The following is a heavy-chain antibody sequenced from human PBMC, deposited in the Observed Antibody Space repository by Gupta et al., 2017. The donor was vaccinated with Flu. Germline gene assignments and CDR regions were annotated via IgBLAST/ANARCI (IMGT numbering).Heavy chain of an antibody. CDR2: IKSNPDGVTS. J-gene: IGHJ3*01. V-gene: IGHV3-15*01. CDR1: GITFTHAW. CDR3: TTDTSWGYAYDV. Sequence: EVQLVESGGGLVKPGGSIRLSCTVSGITFTHAWMTWVRQAPGRGLEWVGRIKSNPDGVTSDYARPVKGRFRISRDDSKNMLYLQMDSLRTGDTAVYYCTTDTSWGYAYDVWVRGTLVTVSS. D-gene: IGHD1-26*01.